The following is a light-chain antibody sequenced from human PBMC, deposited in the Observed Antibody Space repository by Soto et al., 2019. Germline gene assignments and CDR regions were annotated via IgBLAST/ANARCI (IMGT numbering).Light chain of an antibody. J-gene: IGKJ1*01. CDR1: HSISSW. CDR3: QQYNSYWT. V-gene: IGKV1-5*01. CDR2: DAS. Sequence: PSTLSASVGDRVTITCRASHSISSWLAWYQQKPGKAPKLLIYDASSLESGVPSRFSGSGSGTEFTLTISSLQPDDFATYYCQQYNSYWTFGQGTKVDIK.